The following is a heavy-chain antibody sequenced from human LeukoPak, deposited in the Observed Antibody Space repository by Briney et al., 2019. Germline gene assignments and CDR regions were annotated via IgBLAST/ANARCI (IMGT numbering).Heavy chain of an antibody. CDR3: ARVGTYYYDTSGYYYDY. CDR2: INHSGST. Sequence: PSETLSLTCAVYGGSFSGYYWSWIRQPPGKGLEWIGEINHSGSTNYNPSLKSRVTISVDTSKNQFSLKLSSVTAADTAVYYCARVGTYYYDTSGYYYDYWGQGTLVTVSS. D-gene: IGHD3-22*01. V-gene: IGHV4-34*01. CDR1: GGSFSGYY. J-gene: IGHJ4*02.